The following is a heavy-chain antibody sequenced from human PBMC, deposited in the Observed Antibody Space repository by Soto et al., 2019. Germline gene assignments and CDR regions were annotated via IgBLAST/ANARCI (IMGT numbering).Heavy chain of an antibody. Sequence: GGSLRLSCSASGFTFSIYWMSWFRQAPGKGLEWVANIKQDGSEKYYVDSVKGRFTISRDNAKNSLYLQMNSLRAEDTAVYYCARDLVSSSWYWFDPWGQGTLVTVSS. CDR1: GFTFSIYW. V-gene: IGHV3-7*01. J-gene: IGHJ5*02. CDR3: ARDLVSSSWYWFDP. D-gene: IGHD6-13*01. CDR2: IKQDGSEK.